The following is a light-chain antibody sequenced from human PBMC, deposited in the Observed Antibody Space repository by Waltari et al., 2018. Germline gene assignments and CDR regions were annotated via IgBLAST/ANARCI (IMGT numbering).Light chain of an antibody. CDR1: SSDVGGYNY. Sequence: QSALTQPASVSGSPGQSITISCTGTSSDVGGYNYVSWYQQHPGKAPKVMLYDVSNRPSGVSNRFSGSKSGNTASLTISGLQAEDEAEYYCSSHTSNSVVVFGGGTKLTVL. CDR2: DVS. J-gene: IGLJ2*01. V-gene: IGLV2-14*03. CDR3: SSHTSNSVVV.